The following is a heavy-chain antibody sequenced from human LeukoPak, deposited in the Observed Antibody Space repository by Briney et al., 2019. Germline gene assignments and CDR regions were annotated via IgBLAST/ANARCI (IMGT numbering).Heavy chain of an antibody. D-gene: IGHD6-13*01. CDR3: AKRGASWSFDS. CDR2: ISGSGDST. V-gene: IGHV3-23*01. CDR1: GFTFSSIG. J-gene: IGHJ4*02. Sequence: PGGSLRLSCAASGFTFSSIGMSWVRQAPGKGLEWVPSISGSGDSTYYADSVKGRFTISRDNSKNTLYLQMNSLRAEDTAVYYCAKRGASWSFDSWGQGTLVTVSS.